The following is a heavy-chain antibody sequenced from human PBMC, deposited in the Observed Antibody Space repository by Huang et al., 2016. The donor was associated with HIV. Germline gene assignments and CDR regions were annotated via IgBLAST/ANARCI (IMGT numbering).Heavy chain of an antibody. CDR2: IYYSVTT. CDR1: GDSINSNTFY. J-gene: IGHJ1*01. D-gene: IGHD3-3*01. Sequence: LQESGPGLVGPSETLSLTCAVSGDSINSNTFYWGWIRRPPGKALEWIGSIYYSVTTYYNPALKRRARIAVDASKNRIFLHLRSVTAADTGVYYCARTGVAVSDDPEYFQHWGQGSLVTIS. CDR3: ARTGVAVSDDPEYFQH. V-gene: IGHV4-39*02.